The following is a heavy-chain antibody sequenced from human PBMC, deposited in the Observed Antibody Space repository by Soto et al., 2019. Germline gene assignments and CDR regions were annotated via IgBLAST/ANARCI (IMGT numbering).Heavy chain of an antibody. V-gene: IGHV1-69*04. Sequence: ASVKVSCKASGGTFNSHAFSWVRLAPGQGLEWMGRIIPVVGVTVYAQKFQGRVTITADKSTTTTYMELRSLRSEDTAMYFCARDIYCSGGSCYSSGGHYFDSWGQGTLVTVSS. CDR3: ARDIYCSGGSCYSSGGHYFDS. D-gene: IGHD2-15*01. J-gene: IGHJ4*02. CDR2: IIPVVGVT. CDR1: GGTFNSHA.